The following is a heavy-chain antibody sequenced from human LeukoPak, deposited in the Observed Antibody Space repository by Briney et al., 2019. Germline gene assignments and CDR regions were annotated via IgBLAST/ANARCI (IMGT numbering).Heavy chain of an antibody. D-gene: IGHD5-12*01. J-gene: IGHJ4*02. Sequence: GGSLRLSCAASGFTFRSYWMRWVRQAPGKGLEWVANINQGGSVKYYMDSVKGRFTISRDDAKNSLYLQMNSLRDEDTAVYYCVRVEYSGWNLEYWGQGTLVTVSS. CDR2: INQGGSVK. V-gene: IGHV3-7*01. CDR1: GFTFRSYW. CDR3: VRVEYSGWNLEY.